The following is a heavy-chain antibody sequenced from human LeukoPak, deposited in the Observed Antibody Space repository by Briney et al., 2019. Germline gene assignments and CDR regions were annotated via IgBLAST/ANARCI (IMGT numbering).Heavy chain of an antibody. J-gene: IGHJ4*02. Sequence: GGSLSLSCAASGFTFSSYWMHWVRQGQRQGMVLVSHMDSDGSFTIYADSVKGRFTISRDNARNTLYLQMNSLRAEDTAVYYCARGGNYVWGSYDYWGQGTLVTVSS. D-gene: IGHD3-16*01. CDR2: MDSDGSFT. V-gene: IGHV3-74*01. CDR1: GFTFSSYW. CDR3: ARGGNYVWGSYDY.